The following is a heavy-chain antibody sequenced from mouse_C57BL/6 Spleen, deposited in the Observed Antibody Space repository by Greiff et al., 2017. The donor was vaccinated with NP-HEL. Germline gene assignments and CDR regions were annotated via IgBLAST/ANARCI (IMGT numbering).Heavy chain of an antibody. CDR1: GFSLTSYG. CDR2: IWSGGST. V-gene: IGHV2-2*01. Sequence: VQVVESGPGLVQPSQSLSITCTVSGFSLTSYGVHWVRQSPGKGLEWLGVIWSGGSTDYNAAFISRLSISKDNSKSQVFFKMNSLQADDTAIYYCARGLRSEGYFDVWGTGTTVTVSS. D-gene: IGHD1-1*01. J-gene: IGHJ1*03. CDR3: ARGLRSEGYFDV.